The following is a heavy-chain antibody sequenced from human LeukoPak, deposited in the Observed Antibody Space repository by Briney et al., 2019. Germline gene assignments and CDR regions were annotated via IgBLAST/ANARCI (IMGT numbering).Heavy chain of an antibody. CDR2: ISYSGST. CDR1: GGSFSGYY. CDR3: ARVPSTAAAGTGYYYYGMDV. J-gene: IGHJ6*02. D-gene: IGHD6-13*01. V-gene: IGHV4-59*08. Sequence: SETLSLTCAVYGGSFSGYYWSWLRQPPGKGLEWSGYISYSGSTNYNPSLKSRVTISVDTSKNQFSLKLSSVTAADTAVYYCARVPSTAAAGTGYYYYGMDVWGQGTTVTVSS.